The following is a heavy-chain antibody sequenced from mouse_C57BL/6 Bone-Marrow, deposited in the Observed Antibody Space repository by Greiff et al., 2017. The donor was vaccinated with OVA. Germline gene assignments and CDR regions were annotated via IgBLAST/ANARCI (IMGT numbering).Heavy chain of an antibody. Sequence: QVQLQQSGAELVRPGASVKLSCKASGYTFTSYGISWVKQRTGQGLEWIGKIYPRSGNTYYNEKFKGKATLTADKSSSTAYMELRSLTSEDSAVYFCASVGIDYDFAWGAYWGQGTLVTVSA. D-gene: IGHD2-4*01. J-gene: IGHJ3*01. CDR1: GYTFTSYG. V-gene: IGHV1-81*01. CDR3: ASVGIDYDFAWGAY. CDR2: IYPRSGNT.